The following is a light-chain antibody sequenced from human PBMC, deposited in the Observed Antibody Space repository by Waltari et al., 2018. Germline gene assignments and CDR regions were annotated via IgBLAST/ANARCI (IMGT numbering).Light chain of an antibody. CDR1: SSNIGAGYA. Sequence: QSVLTQPPSVSGAPGQRVTIACPGSSSNIGAGYAVNWSPQLPGTAPKLLITGNSNRPSGVPDRFSGSKSGTSASLAITGLQAEDEADYYCQSYDSSLSGSDVVFGGGTKLTVL. J-gene: IGLJ2*01. CDR3: QSYDSSLSGSDVV. V-gene: IGLV1-40*01. CDR2: GNS.